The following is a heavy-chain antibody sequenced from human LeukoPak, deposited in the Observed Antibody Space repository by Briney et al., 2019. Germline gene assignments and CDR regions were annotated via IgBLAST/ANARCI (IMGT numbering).Heavy chain of an antibody. CDR3: ARGAPELSAFDI. D-gene: IGHD1-14*01. CDR2: ISSSSSYK. Sequence: KPGGSLRLSCAASGFTFSSYSMNRVRQAPGKGLELVSSISSSSSYKYYADSVKGQFTISRDNAKKSLYLQMNSLRAEDTAVYYCARGAPELSAFDIWGQGTMVTVSS. CDR1: GFTFSSYS. J-gene: IGHJ3*02. V-gene: IGHV3-21*01.